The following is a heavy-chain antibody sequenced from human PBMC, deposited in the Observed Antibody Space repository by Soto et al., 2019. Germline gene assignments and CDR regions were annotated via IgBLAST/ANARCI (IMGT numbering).Heavy chain of an antibody. J-gene: IGHJ6*02. CDR2: TYYRSKWYN. CDR1: GDSVSSNSAA. D-gene: IGHD1-26*01. Sequence: TLSLTCAISGDSVSSNSAAWNWIRQSPSRGLEWLGRTYYRSKWYNDYAVSVKSRITINPDTSKNQFSLQLNSVTPEDTAVYYCARDPGSSIYYYYYGMDVWGQGTTVTVSS. V-gene: IGHV6-1*01. CDR3: ARDPGSSIYYYYYGMDV.